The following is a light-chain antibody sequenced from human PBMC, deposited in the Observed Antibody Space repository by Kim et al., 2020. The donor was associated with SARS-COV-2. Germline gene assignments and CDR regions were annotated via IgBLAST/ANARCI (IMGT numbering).Light chain of an antibody. J-gene: IGLJ2*01. CDR2: GNS. CDR1: SSNIGAGYD. V-gene: IGLV1-40*01. Sequence: VTISCTGSSSNIGAGYDVHWYQQIPGTAPKLLIYGNSNRPSGVPDRFSGSKSGTSASLAITGLQAEDEADYYCQSYDSRLSGSVVFGGGTQLTVL. CDR3: QSYDSRLSGSVV.